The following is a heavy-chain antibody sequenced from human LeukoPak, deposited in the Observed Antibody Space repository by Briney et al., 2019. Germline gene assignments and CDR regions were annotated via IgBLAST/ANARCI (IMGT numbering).Heavy chain of an antibody. CDR1: GFTFSYYT. CDR3: ARDRLPPLGAFDI. CDR2: ISSGTSTM. J-gene: IGHJ3*02. V-gene: IGHV3-48*02. Sequence: PGGSLRLSCAASGFTFSYYTMNWVRQAPGKGLEWVSYISSGTSTMYYADSVKGRFTISRDNAKNSLYLQMNSLRDEDTAVYYCARDRLPPLGAFDIWGQGTMVTVSS. D-gene: IGHD3-16*01.